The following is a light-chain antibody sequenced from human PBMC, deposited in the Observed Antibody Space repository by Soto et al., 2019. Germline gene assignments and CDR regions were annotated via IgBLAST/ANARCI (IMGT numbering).Light chain of an antibody. CDR3: QQFDNVPLT. CDR1: QDISNF. V-gene: IGKV1-33*01. J-gene: IGKJ4*01. Sequence: DIQMTQSPSSLSASVGDRVTITCQASQDISNFLNWYQQKPGKAPNLLIYYASNMQKEVPSRFSGSRSGTDFPFTISSLQSEDISTYYCQQFDNVPLTFGGGTKVE. CDR2: YAS.